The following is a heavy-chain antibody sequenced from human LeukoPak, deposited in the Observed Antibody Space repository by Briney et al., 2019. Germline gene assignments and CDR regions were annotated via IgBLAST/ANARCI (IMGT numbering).Heavy chain of an antibody. D-gene: IGHD5-24*01. J-gene: IGHJ5*02. CDR2: ISYDGSNK. Sequence: GGSLRLSCAASGFTFSSYGMHWVRRAPGKGLEWVAVISYDGSNKYYADSVKGRFTISRDNSKNTLYLQMNSLRAEDTAVCYCAKDRAWGQGTLVTVSS. CDR1: GFTFSSYG. V-gene: IGHV3-30*18. CDR3: AKDRA.